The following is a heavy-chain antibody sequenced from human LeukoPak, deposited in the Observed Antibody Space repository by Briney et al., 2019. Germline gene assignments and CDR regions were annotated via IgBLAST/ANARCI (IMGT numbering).Heavy chain of an antibody. CDR1: GYGFTKSW. D-gene: IGHD4-17*01. CDR3: ARPSYGASDY. J-gene: IGHJ4*02. CDR2: IYPDDSRT. V-gene: IGHV5-51*01. Sequence: GESLQISCKGPGYGFTKSWIGWVRQMPGKGLEWLGIIYPDDSRTRYSPSFQGQVTMSVDKPISTAYLQWSSLKASDTAMYYCARPSYGASDYWGQGTLVTVSS.